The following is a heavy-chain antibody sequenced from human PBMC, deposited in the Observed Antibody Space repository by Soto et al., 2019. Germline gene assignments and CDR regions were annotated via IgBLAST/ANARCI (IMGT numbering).Heavy chain of an antibody. CDR2: IDSDGNST. CDR3: VRDDVGVGIDY. D-gene: IGHD1-26*01. V-gene: IGHV3-74*03. J-gene: IGHJ4*02. Sequence: EVQLVESGGGLVQPGGSLRLSCAASGFTFSSYWMHWVRQVPGKGLVWVSHIDSDGNSTTYADSVKGRFTISRDNAKNTVYLQMNSLRADDTAVYYCVRDDVGVGIDYWGLGTLVTVSP. CDR1: GFTFSSYW.